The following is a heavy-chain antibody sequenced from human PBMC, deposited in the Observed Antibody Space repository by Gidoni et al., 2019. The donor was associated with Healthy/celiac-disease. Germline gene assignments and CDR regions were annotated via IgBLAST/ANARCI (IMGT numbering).Heavy chain of an antibody. CDR1: GGSISSYY. V-gene: IGHV4-4*07. CDR3: ATTSPVDDYGDYYPFDP. CDR2: IYTSGRT. J-gene: IGHJ5*02. D-gene: IGHD4-17*01. Sequence: QVQLQESGPGLVKPSETLSLTCTVSGGSISSYYWSWIRQPAGKGLEWIGRIYTSGRTNYNPSLKSRVTMSVDTSKNQFSLKLSSVTAADTAVYYCATTSPVDDYGDYYPFDPWGQGTLVTVSS.